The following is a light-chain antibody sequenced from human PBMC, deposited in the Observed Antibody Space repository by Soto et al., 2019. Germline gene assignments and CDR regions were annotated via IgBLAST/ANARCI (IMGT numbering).Light chain of an antibody. CDR1: QGISSY. Sequence: DTQLTQSPSFLSAYVGDGGTINGRASQGISSYLAWYQQKPGKAPKLLISTASTLQSGVPSRFSGSGSRTEFPLTISSLQSEDFAGYYCRQYNSWPLTFGGGTKVDIK. J-gene: IGKJ4*01. V-gene: IGKV1-9*01. CDR2: TAS. CDR3: RQYNSWPLT.